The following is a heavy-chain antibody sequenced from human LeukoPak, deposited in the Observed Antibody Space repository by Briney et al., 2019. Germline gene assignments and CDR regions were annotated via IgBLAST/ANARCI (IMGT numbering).Heavy chain of an antibody. J-gene: IGHJ4*02. CDR3: ARVQGYCSSTSCSMGDY. D-gene: IGHD2-2*01. CDR2: ISSSSSYI. CDR1: GFTFSSYS. Sequence: PGGSLRLSCAASGFTFSSYSMNWVRQAPGKGLEWVSSISSSSSYIYCADSVKGRFTISRDNAKNSLYLQMNSLRAEDTAVYYCARVQGYCSSTSCSMGDYWGQGTLVTVSS. V-gene: IGHV3-21*01.